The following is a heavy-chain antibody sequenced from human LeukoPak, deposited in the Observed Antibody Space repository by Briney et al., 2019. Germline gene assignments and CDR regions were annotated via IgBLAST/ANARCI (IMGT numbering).Heavy chain of an antibody. D-gene: IGHD3-22*01. CDR3: ARHVDGYYSPYGY. CDR1: GGSIRSSSYY. V-gene: IGHV4-39*01. CDR2: IYYSGST. J-gene: IGHJ4*02. Sequence: PSETLSLTCTVSGGSIRSSSYYWGWIRQPPGKGLEWIGSIYYSGSTYYNPSLKSRVTISVDTSKNQFSLKLSSVTAADTAVYYCARHVDGYYSPYGYWGQGTLVTASS.